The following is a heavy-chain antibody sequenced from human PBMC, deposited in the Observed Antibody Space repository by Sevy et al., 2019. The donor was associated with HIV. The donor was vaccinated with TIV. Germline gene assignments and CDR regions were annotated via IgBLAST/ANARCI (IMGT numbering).Heavy chain of an antibody. Sequence: ASVKVSCKASGYTFTSYRITWVRQAPGQGLEWMGWISPHNGGTNYAQKLRGRVTMISDTSTSTAYMELRSLRSDDTAIYYWARAYCSGGSCYSLAHWGQGTLVTVSS. D-gene: IGHD2-15*01. CDR1: GYTFTSYR. J-gene: IGHJ4*02. CDR2: ISPHNGGT. CDR3: ARAYCSGGSCYSLAH. V-gene: IGHV1-18*01.